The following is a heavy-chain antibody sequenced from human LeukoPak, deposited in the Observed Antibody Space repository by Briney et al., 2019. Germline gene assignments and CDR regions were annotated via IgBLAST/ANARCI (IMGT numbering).Heavy chain of an antibody. V-gene: IGHV4-59*01. J-gene: IGHJ4*02. D-gene: IGHD6-13*01. CDR1: GVSISSYW. CDR2: VFDSGST. Sequence: SETLSLTCTVSGVSISSYWWSWIRQPPGKGLEWIGYVFDSGSTNYNPSLKSRVTVSLDTSKKQFSLKLSSVTAADTAVYYCARGYSSSWNYFDYWGQGTLVTVSS. CDR3: ARGYSSSWNYFDY.